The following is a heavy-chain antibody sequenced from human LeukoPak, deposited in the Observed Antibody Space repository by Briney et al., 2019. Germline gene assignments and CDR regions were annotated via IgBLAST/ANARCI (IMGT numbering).Heavy chain of an antibody. V-gene: IGHV3-23*01. Sequence: GGTLRLSCAASAFTFSSYAMSWVRQAPGKGLEWVSSVSGGGSTYYADSVKGRFTISRDNSKTTLYLQMNSLRAEDTAVYYCAKVFYPAAGTGRVDFPFDYWGQGTLVTVSS. CDR1: AFTFSSYA. CDR3: AKVFYPAAGTGRVDFPFDY. D-gene: IGHD6-13*01. CDR2: VSGGGST. J-gene: IGHJ4*02.